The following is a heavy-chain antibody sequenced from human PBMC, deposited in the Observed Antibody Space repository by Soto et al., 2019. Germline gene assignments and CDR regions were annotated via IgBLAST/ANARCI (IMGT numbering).Heavy chain of an antibody. CDR2: MNRDGSEK. D-gene: IGHD6-13*01. CDR1: GFTFSSYW. J-gene: IGHJ4*02. Sequence: EVQLVESGGGLVQPGGSLRLSCAASGFTFSSYWMTWGRQAPGKGLEWVASMNRDGSEKRYVDSVEGRFTISRDNAKNSLSLQMNSMSPEDTAVYYWGRDAGRRFDYWGQGSLVTVSS. CDR3: GRDAGRRFDY. V-gene: IGHV3-7*01.